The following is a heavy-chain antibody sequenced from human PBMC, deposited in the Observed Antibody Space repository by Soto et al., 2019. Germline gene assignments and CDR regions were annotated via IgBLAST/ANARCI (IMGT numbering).Heavy chain of an antibody. CDR1: GFTFSSYG. J-gene: IGHJ5*02. V-gene: IGHV3-30*03. CDR3: ARSILTGYYNWPAASP. CDR2: ISYDGSDQ. D-gene: IGHD3-9*01. Sequence: PGGSLRLSCAASGFTFSSYGMHWVRQAPGKGLEWVAVISYDGSDQYYADSVKGRFTISRDNSKNTLFLQMNSLRAEDTAVYYCARSILTGYYNWPAASPWGQGTLVTVSS.